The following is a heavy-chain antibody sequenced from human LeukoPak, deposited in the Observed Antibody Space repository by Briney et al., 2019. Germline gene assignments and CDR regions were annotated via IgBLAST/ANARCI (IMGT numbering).Heavy chain of an antibody. CDR2: ISSRSSSI. CDR3: ARGHSEGYFDWFDP. D-gene: IGHD6-13*01. CDR1: GFIFSTYT. V-gene: IGHV3-21*01. J-gene: IGHJ5*02. Sequence: GGSLRLSSAASGFIFSTYTMNWVRQAPGKGLEWVLSISSRSSSIYYADSVKGRFTISRDNAKNSLYLQMNSLRAEDTAVYYCARGHSEGYFDWFDPWGQGTLVTVSS.